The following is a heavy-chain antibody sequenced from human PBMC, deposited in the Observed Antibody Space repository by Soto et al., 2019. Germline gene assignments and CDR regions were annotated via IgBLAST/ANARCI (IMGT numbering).Heavy chain of an antibody. CDR3: AREGYDILTGYYAYFDY. J-gene: IGHJ4*02. CDR2: IGSSGDTT. V-gene: IGHV3-48*01. Sequence: GGSLRLSCAASGFTFSSYAMNWVRQAPGKGLEWISSIGSSGDTTYFADSVKGRFTISRDNVKKSLYLQLNSLRAEDTAVYYCAREGYDILTGYYAYFDYWGQGTLVTVSS. D-gene: IGHD3-9*01. CDR1: GFTFSSYA.